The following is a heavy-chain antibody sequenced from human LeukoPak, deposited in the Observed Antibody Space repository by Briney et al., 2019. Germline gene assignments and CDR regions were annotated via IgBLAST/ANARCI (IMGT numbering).Heavy chain of an antibody. CDR2: IKQDGSEK. D-gene: IGHD6-13*01. J-gene: IGHJ4*02. CDR3: ARIGSSSSWTETFDY. CDR1: GFTFSSYW. V-gene: IGHV3-7*01. Sequence: WGSLRLSCAASGFTFSSYWMSWVRQAPGKGLEWVANIKQDGSEKYYVDSVKGRFTISRDNAKNSLYLQMNSLRAEDTAVYYCARIGSSSSWTETFDYWGQGTLVTVSS.